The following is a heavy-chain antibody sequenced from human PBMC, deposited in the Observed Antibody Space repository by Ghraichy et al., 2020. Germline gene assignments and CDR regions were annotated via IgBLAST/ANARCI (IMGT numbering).Heavy chain of an antibody. J-gene: IGHJ4*02. CDR2: INSDGSST. V-gene: IGHV3-74*01. CDR3: ARNSYGDYEGGVDY. Sequence: GGSLRLSCAASGFTFSTYGMHWVRQAPGKGLVWVSSINSDGSSTSYADSVKGRFTISRDNAKNTLYLQMNSLRAEDTAVYYCARNSYGDYEGGVDYWGQGTLVTVSS. CDR1: GFTFSTYG. D-gene: IGHD4-17*01.